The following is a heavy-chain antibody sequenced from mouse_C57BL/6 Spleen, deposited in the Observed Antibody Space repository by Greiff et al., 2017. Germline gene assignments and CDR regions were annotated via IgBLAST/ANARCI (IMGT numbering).Heavy chain of an antibody. V-gene: IGHV2-5*01. CDR2: IWRGGST. J-gene: IGHJ4*01. Sequence: VQLQQSGPGLVQPSQSLSITCTVSGFSLTSYGVHWVRQSPGKGLEWLGVIWRGGSTDYNAAFMSRLSITKDNSKSQVFCKMNSLQADDTAIYYCAKNSRESYAMDYWGQGTSVTVSS. CDR3: AKNSRESYAMDY. CDR1: GFSLTSYG.